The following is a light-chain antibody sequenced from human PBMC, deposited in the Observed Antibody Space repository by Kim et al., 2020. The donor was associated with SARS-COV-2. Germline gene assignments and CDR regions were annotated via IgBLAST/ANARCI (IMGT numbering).Light chain of an antibody. Sequence: SYELTQAPSVSVAPGETARLSCAGDNIVNKGVHWYQQKPGRAPVLVISYDDGRPSGTPTRVSGSNSGNTATLTISRVEAGDEADYYCQVWDSRRDNPGVFGGGTKVTVL. J-gene: IGLJ3*02. CDR2: YDD. V-gene: IGLV3-21*04. CDR3: QVWDSRRDNPGV. CDR1: NIVNKG.